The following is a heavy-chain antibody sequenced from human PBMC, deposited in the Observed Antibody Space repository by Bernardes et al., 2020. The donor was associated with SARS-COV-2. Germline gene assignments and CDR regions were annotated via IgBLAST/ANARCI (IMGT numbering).Heavy chain of an antibody. CDR3: ARGEYCSGGNCYSD. D-gene: IGHD2-15*01. Sequence: APLKVYCKASGYTFTGYYIHWVRQAPGQGLEWMGRINPNSGATNYAQRFQGRVTMTRDTSISTAYMELTSLRSDDTAVFYCARGEYCSGGNCYSDWGQGTLVTVSS. CDR1: GYTFTGYY. J-gene: IGHJ4*02. V-gene: IGHV1-2*06. CDR2: INPNSGAT.